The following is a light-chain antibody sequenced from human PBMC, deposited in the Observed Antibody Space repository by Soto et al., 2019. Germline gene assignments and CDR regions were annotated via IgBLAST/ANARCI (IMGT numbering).Light chain of an antibody. CDR2: EGS. Sequence: QSVLTQPASVSGSPGQSITISCTGTSSDVGSYNLVSWYQQHPGKAPKLMIYEGSKRPSGVSNRFSGSKSGNTASLTISGLQAEDEADYYCCSYAGSTFEVFGPATKVTV. V-gene: IGLV2-23*01. J-gene: IGLJ1*01. CDR1: SSDVGSYNL. CDR3: CSYAGSTFEV.